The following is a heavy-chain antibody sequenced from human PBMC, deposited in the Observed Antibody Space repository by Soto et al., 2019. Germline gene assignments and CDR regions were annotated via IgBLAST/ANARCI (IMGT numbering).Heavy chain of an antibody. V-gene: IGHV3-11*01. CDR1: GFTFSDYY. D-gene: IGHD3-22*01. CDR2: ISSSGDII. CDR3: ARDLGDSDSSGYFDY. J-gene: IGHJ4*02. Sequence: QVQLVESGGGLVKPGGSLKLSCAASGFTFSDYYMSWIRQAPGKGLEWISYISSSGDIIYYADSVKGRLTISWYNAKKSLYLQMNSLTAEDTAVYYCARDLGDSDSSGYFDYWGQGNLVTVSA.